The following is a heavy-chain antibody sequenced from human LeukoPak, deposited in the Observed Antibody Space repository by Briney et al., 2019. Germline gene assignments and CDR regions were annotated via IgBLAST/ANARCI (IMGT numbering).Heavy chain of an antibody. CDR2: IYYSGST. D-gene: IGHD3-22*01. Sequence: SETLSLTCTVSGGSIRSGSHYWAWIRQPPGKGLEWIGSIYYSGSTYYNPSLENRATISIDTSKNHFSLKLSSLSAADTSVYYCAKRDDSGGNLVNLWGQGTLVTVS. CDR3: AKRDDSGGNLVNL. J-gene: IGHJ4*02. V-gene: IGHV4-39*02. CDR1: GGSIRSGSHY.